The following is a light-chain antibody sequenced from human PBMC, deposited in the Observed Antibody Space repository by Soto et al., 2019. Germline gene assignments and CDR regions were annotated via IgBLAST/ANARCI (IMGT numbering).Light chain of an antibody. J-gene: IGKJ1*01. CDR3: LHYNGWPRT. CDR2: GSS. V-gene: IGKV3-15*01. CDR1: QSVGSN. Sequence: EIVMTQSPGTLSVSPGERATLSCRASQSVGSNLAWCQQKPGQAPRFLIYGSSTRATGIPARFSGSGSGTDFTLTISSLQSEDFAFYYCLHYNGWPRTFGQGTKVDIK.